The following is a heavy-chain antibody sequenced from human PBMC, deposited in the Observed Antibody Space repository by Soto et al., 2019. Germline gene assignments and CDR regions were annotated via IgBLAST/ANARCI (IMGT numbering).Heavy chain of an antibody. Sequence: GSLRLSCAASGFTFSSYSMNWVRQAPGKGLEWVSYISSSSSTIYYADSVKGRFTISRDNAKNSLYLQMNSLRDEDTAVYYCARRWIAAINYYGIGGCGQETTVSVCS. V-gene: IGHV3-48*02. CDR3: ARRWIAAINYYGIGG. CDR1: GFTFSSYS. D-gene: IGHD5-12*01. CDR2: ISSSSSTI. J-gene: IGHJ6*02.